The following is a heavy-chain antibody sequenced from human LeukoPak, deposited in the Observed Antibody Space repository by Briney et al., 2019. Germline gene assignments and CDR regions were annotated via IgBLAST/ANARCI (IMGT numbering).Heavy chain of an antibody. CDR3: ARGLSSDYGDYAGY. J-gene: IGHJ4*02. Sequence: ASVKVSCKASGGTFSSYAISWVRQAPGQGLEWMGGIIPIFGTANYAQKFQGRVTITADESTSTAYMELSSLRSEDTAVYYCARGLSSDYGDYAGYWGQGTLVTVSS. CDR1: GGTFSSYA. V-gene: IGHV1-69*13. D-gene: IGHD4-17*01. CDR2: IIPIFGTA.